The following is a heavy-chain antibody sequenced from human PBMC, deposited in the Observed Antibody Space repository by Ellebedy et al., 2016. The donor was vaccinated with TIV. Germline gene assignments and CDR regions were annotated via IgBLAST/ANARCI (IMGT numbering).Heavy chain of an antibody. D-gene: IGHD6-19*01. CDR2: ISGSGVTT. CDR3: AGYRGEAVAGNWFDP. CDR1: GFTFNTYA. V-gene: IGHV3-23*01. J-gene: IGHJ5*02. Sequence: PGGSLRLSCADSGFTFNTYAMSWVRQAQGKGREWVSHISGSGVTTYYADSVRGRFYISRDNSKNTLLLQMNSLRADDTAVYYCAGYRGEAVAGNWFDPWGQGTLVTVSS.